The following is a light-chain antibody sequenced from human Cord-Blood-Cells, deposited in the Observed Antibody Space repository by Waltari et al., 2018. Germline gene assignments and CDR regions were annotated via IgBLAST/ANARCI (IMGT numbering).Light chain of an antibody. J-gene: IGKJ2*01. Sequence: DIQMTQSPSSLSASVEDRVTITCQASQDISNYLNLYQQKPGKAPKLLLYDSSNLETGVPSRVSGSGSGTDFTFTISSLQPEDIATYDCQQYDNLPYTFCQGTKLEIK. CDR1: QDISNY. CDR3: QQYDNLPYT. V-gene: IGKV1-33*01. CDR2: DSS.